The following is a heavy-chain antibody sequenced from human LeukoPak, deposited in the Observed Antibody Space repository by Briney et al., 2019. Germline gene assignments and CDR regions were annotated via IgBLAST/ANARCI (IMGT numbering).Heavy chain of an antibody. J-gene: IGHJ2*01. CDR3: ARVLYYYDSSGYYEIWYFDL. CDR2: IYYSGST. V-gene: IGHV4-31*03. D-gene: IGHD3-22*01. Sequence: SESLSLTCTVSGGSISSGGYYWSWIRQHPGKGLEWIGYIYYSGSTYYNPSLKSRVTISVDTSKNQFSLKLSSVTAADTAVYYCARVLYYYDSSGYYEIWYFDLWGRGTLVTVSS. CDR1: GGSISSGGYY.